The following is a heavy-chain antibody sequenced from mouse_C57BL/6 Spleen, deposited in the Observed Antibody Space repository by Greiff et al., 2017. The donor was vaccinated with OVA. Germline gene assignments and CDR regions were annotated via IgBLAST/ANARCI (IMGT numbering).Heavy chain of an antibody. J-gene: IGHJ1*03. CDR1: GFSLTSHG. Sequence: QVQLQQSGPGLVQPSQSLSITCTVSGFSLTSHGVHWVRQSPGKGLEWLGVIWRGGSTDYNAAFMSRLSITKDNSKCQVFFKMNSLQADETAIYYCAKNSRSALWYFDVWGTGTTVTVSS. V-gene: IGHV2-5*01. D-gene: IGHD6-1*01. CDR2: IWRGGST. CDR3: AKNSRSALWYFDV.